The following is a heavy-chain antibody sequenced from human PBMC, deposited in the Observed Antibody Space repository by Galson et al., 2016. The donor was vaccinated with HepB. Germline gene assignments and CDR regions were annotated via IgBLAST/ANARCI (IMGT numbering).Heavy chain of an antibody. J-gene: IGHJ2*01. CDR3: ARPPEGDRRYFDL. D-gene: IGHD3-16*01. CDR1: GFTFSTYS. V-gene: IGHV3-21*01. Sequence: SLRLSCAASGFTFSTYSMNWVRQAPGKGLEWVSFISITSGYTYYADSLKGRVTISRDNAKNSLYLQMNSLRAEDTAVYYCARPPEGDRRYFDLWGRGTLVTVSS. CDR2: ISITSGYT.